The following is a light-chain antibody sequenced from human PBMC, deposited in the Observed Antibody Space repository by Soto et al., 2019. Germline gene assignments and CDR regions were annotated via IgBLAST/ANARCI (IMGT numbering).Light chain of an antibody. CDR1: SSNIGNNY. CDR2: DNN. J-gene: IGLJ2*01. Sequence: QSVLTQPPSVSAAPGQKVTISCSGSSSNIGNNYVSRYQQLPGTAPKLLIYDNNKRPSGIPDRFSGSKSGTSATLGITGLQTGDEADYYCGTWDSSLSVPVVFGGGTKLTVL. V-gene: IGLV1-51*01. CDR3: GTWDSSLSVPVV.